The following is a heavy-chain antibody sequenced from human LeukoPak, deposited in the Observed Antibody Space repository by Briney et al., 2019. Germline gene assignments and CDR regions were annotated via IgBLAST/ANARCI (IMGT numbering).Heavy chain of an antibody. J-gene: IGHJ5*02. CDR3: AARKIYGSWRRDH. V-gene: IGHV4-59*01. Sequence: SETLSLTCTVSGGSISTNYWSWIRQPPGKGLEWIGYIYYIGSTNFNPSLKSRVTISVNTSKNQFSLKLRAVHAADQPGFYCAARKIYGSWRRDHWGRGTLVTVSS. CDR1: GGSISTNY. CDR2: IYYIGST. D-gene: IGHD3-10*01.